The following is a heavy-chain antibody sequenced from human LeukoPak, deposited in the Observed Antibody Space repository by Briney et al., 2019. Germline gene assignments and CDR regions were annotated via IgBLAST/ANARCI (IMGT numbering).Heavy chain of an antibody. J-gene: IGHJ4*02. CDR2: IYYSGST. CDR1: GGSISSYY. V-gene: IGHV4-59*01. D-gene: IGHD3-10*01. CDR3: ARDVMVRGVIIGPVD. Sequence: SETLSLTCTVSGGSISSYYWSWIRQPPGKGLEWIGYIYYSGSTNYNPSLKSRVTISVDTSKNQFSLKLSSVTAADTAVYYCARDVMVRGVIIGPVDWGQGTLVTVSS.